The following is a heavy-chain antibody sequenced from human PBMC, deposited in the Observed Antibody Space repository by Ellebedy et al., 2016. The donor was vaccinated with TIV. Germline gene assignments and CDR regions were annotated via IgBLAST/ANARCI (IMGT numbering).Heavy chain of an antibody. CDR1: GYTFTSYY. D-gene: IGHD3-22*01. J-gene: IGHJ4*02. Sequence: ASVKVSCKASGYTFTSYYMHWVRQAPGQGLEWMGRIIPNSGGTKYAQKFQGRVSMTRDTSTSTAFMELRSLRSDDTAVYYCARKGPFGYDTSGFSDYWGQGTLVTVSS. CDR3: ARKGPFGYDTSGFSDY. CDR2: IIPNSGGT. V-gene: IGHV1-2*02.